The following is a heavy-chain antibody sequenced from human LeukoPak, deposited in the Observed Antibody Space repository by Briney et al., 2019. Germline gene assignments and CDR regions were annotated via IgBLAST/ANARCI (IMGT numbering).Heavy chain of an antibody. V-gene: IGHV3-23*01. J-gene: IGHJ5*02. CDR2: ISGSGGST. D-gene: IGHD1-26*01. CDR1: GFTFSSYA. Sequence: PGGSLRLSCAASGFTFSSYAMSWVRQAPGKGLEWVSAISGSGGSTYYADSVKGRFTISRDNSKNTLYLQMNSLRAEDTAVYNCAKGPGGSYLNWFDPWGQGTLVTVSS. CDR3: AKGPGGSYLNWFDP.